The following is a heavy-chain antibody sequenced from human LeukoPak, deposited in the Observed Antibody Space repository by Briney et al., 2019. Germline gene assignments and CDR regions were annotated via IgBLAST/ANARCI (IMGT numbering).Heavy chain of an antibody. V-gene: IGHV1-69*06. CDR2: IIPIFGTT. J-gene: IGHJ5*02. D-gene: IGHD5-12*01. Sequence: SVKVSCKASGGTFSSYAISWVRQAPGQGLEWMGGIIPIFGTTNYAQKFQDRVTITADKSTSTAYMELRSLRSDDTAVYYCAREKDIVAEGNWFDPWGQGTLVTVSS. CDR3: AREKDIVAEGNWFDP. CDR1: GGTFSSYA.